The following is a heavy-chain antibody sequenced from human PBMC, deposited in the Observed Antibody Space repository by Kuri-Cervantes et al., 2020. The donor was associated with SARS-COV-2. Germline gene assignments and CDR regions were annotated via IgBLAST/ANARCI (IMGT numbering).Heavy chain of an antibody. D-gene: IGHD3-3*01. V-gene: IGHV4-61*10. CDR2: IYASGGT. CDR3: ARAGIFGVVIAYYYYYMDV. CDR1: GGPISNYGYY. Sequence: SETLSLTCTVSGGPISNYGYYWSWIRQPAGKGLEWIGFIYASGGTSYNASLKSRVTISVDTSKNQFSLKLSSVTAADTAVYYCARAGIFGVVIAYYYYYMDVWGKGTTVTVSS. J-gene: IGHJ6*03.